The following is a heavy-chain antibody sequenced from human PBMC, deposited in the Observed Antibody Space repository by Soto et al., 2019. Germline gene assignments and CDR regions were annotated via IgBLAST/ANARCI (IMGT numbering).Heavy chain of an antibody. D-gene: IGHD3-16*02. J-gene: IGHJ5*02. CDR1: GYTFTSYD. Sequence: ASVKVSCKASGYTFTSYDINWVRQATGQGLEYLGWMNPNSGNTAYVQKFQGRVTMTWDTSITTAYMELSSLRSEDTAVYFCARGIKGGSLSRWFDPWGQGILVTVSS. V-gene: IGHV1-8*01. CDR2: MNPNSGNT. CDR3: ARGIKGGSLSRWFDP.